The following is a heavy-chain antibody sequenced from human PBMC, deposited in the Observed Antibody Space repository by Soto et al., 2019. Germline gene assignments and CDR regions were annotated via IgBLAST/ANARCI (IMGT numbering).Heavy chain of an antibody. J-gene: IGHJ4*02. CDR2: IKSKTDGGTT. CDR1: GFTFSNAW. CDR3: ANARATYGLLTRDY. V-gene: IGHV3-15*01. Sequence: GGSLRLSCAASGFTFSNAWMSWVRQAPGKGLEWVGRIKSKTDGGTTDYAAPVKGRFTISRDDSKNTLYLQMNSLKTEDTAVYYCANARATYGLLTRDYWGQGTLVTVSS. D-gene: IGHD3-10*01.